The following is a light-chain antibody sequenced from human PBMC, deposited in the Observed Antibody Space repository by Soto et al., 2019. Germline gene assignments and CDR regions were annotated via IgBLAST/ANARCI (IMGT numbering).Light chain of an antibody. CDR3: SSYTRSGTRV. CDR2: DVS. J-gene: IGLJ1*01. CDR1: SSDVGGYNY. V-gene: IGLV2-14*01. Sequence: QSVLTQPASVSGSPGQSITISCTGTSSDVGGYNYASWYQQHPGKAPKLMIYDVSNRPSGVSNRFSGSKSGNTASLSISGLLVEDEADYYCSSYTRSGTRVFGTGTKFSAL.